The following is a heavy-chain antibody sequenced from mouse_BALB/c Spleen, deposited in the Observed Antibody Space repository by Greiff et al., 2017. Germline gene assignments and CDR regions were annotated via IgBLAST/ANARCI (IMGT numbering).Heavy chain of an antibody. J-gene: IGHJ4*01. CDR3: ARDDGYYVYAMDY. CDR1: GFTFSSYT. Sequence: EVNVVESGGGLVQPGGSLKLSCAASGFTFSSYTMSWVRQTPEKRLEWVAYISNGGGSTYYPDTVKGRFTISRDNAKNTLYLQMSSLKSEDTAMYYCARDDGYYVYAMDYWGQGTSVTVSS. CDR2: ISNGGGST. D-gene: IGHD2-3*01. V-gene: IGHV5-12-2*01.